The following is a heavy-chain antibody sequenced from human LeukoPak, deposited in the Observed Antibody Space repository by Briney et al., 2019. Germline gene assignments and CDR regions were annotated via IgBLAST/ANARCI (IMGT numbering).Heavy chain of an antibody. Sequence: EGSLRLSCAASGFTFSDYYMSWIRQVPGKGLEWISYISSSGSPIYYADSVKGRFTISRDNAKNSLYLQMNSLRAEDTAVYYCARGDSGSYYSGYWGQGTLVTVSS. CDR2: ISSSGSPI. CDR1: GFTFSDYY. V-gene: IGHV3-11*01. CDR3: ARGDSGSYYSGY. D-gene: IGHD1-26*01. J-gene: IGHJ4*02.